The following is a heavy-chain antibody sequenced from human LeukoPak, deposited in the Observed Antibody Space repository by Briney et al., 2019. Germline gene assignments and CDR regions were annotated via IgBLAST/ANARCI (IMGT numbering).Heavy chain of an antibody. J-gene: IGHJ4*02. CDR3: ASEGRESTFDY. D-gene: IGHD3-10*01. V-gene: IGHV4-38-2*01. CDR1: GYSISSGYY. Sequence: SETLSLTCAVSGYSISSGYYWGWIRQPPGKGLEWIGSIYHSGSTYYNPSLKSRVTISVDTSKNQFSLKLSSGTAADTAVYYCASEGRESTFDYWGQGTLVTVSS. CDR2: IYHSGST.